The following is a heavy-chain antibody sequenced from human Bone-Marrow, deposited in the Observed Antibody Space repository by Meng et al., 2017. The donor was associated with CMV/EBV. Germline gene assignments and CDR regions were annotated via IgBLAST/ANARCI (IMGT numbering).Heavy chain of an antibody. CDR2: ISSSSSYI. CDR1: GFTFSSYS. V-gene: IGHV3-21*04. D-gene: IGHD3-10*01. Sequence: GESLKISCAASGFTFSSYSMNWVRQAPGKGLEWVSSISSSSSYIYYADSVKGRFTISRDNAKNSLYLQMNSLRAEDTAVYYCARVGGSGSYDYWGQGTLVTVSS. J-gene: IGHJ4*02. CDR3: ARVGGSGSYDY.